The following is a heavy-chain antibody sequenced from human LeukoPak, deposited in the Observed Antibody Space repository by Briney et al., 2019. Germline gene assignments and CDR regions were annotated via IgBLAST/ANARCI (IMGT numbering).Heavy chain of an antibody. J-gene: IGHJ6*03. Sequence: WASVKVSCKASGYTFTSYDINWVRQATGQGLEWMGWMNPNSGNTGYAQKFQGRVTITRNTSISTAYMELSSLRPEDTAVYYCARENWSSSYYYYYYMDVWGKGATVTVSS. CDR2: MNPNSGNT. CDR1: GYTFTSYD. V-gene: IGHV1-8*03. CDR3: ARENWSSSYYYYYYMDV. D-gene: IGHD1-1*01.